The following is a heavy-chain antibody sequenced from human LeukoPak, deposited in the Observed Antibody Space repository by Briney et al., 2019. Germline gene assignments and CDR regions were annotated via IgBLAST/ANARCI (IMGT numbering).Heavy chain of an antibody. Sequence: SGPTLVNPTRTLTLTCTFSGFSLSTSGVGVGWIRQPPGKALEWLALLYWSDDKRYSPSLKSRLTITKDTSKNQVVLTMTNMDPVDTATYYRAHVSYSGSYYGFDYWGQGALVTVSS. D-gene: IGHD1-26*01. J-gene: IGHJ4*02. CDR1: GFSLSTSGVG. CDR3: AHVSYSGSYYGFDY. V-gene: IGHV2-5*01. CDR2: LYWSDDK.